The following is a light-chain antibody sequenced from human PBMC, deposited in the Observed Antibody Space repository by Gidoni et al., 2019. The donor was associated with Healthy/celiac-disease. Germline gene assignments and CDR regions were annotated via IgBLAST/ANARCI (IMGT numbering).Light chain of an antibody. CDR1: QDISNY. Sequence: DIQMTQSPSSLSASVGDRVTITCQASQDISNYLNWYQQKPGKAPKLLIYDASNLETGVPSRFSGSGYGTDFTFTISSLQPEDIATYYCQQYDNLPRRYTFGQGTKLEIK. V-gene: IGKV1-33*01. J-gene: IGKJ2*01. CDR2: DAS. CDR3: QQYDNLPRRYT.